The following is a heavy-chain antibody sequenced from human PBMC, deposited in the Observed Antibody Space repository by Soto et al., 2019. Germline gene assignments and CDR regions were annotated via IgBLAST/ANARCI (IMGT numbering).Heavy chain of an antibody. V-gene: IGHV3-23*01. D-gene: IGHD6-13*01. J-gene: IGHJ4*02. Sequence: EVQLLESGGGLVQPGRSLRLSCTASGFTFSSHAMTWVRQAPGKGLEWVSGLSDSGDSIYYADSVKGRFTIYIDNSMNTLYLQMNSLRVEDTAVYYCAKVSSSWYAGFFDLWGQGTRVTVSS. CDR2: LSDSGDSI. CDR3: AKVSSSWYAGFFDL. CDR1: GFTFSSHA.